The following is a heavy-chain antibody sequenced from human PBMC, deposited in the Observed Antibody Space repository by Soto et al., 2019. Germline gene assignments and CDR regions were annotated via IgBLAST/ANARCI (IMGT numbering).Heavy chain of an antibody. CDR1: AFTFSSYA. D-gene: IGHD6-13*01. Sequence: GGSVRHSCPASAFTFSSYAMSSVHQAPGKGLEWVSAISGSGGSTYYADSVKGRFTISRDNSKNTLYLQMNSLRAEDTAVYYCAKFYAAAVPFDYWGQGTLVTVSS. V-gene: IGHV3-23*01. J-gene: IGHJ4*02. CDR2: ISGSGGST. CDR3: AKFYAAAVPFDY.